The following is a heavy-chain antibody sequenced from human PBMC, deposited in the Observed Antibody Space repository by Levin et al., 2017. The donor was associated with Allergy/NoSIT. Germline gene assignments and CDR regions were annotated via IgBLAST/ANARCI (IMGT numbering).Heavy chain of an antibody. CDR3: ARDTAVTTYPHGSDY. D-gene: IGHD4-17*01. Sequence: ASVKVSCEASGYTFTSYGISWVRQAPGQGLEWMGWITTYNGNTNYAQKFQGRVTMTRETSTSTAYMELRSLRSDDTAIYYCARDTAVTTYPHGSDYWGQGTLVTVSS. CDR1: GYTFTSYG. J-gene: IGHJ4*02. V-gene: IGHV1-18*01. CDR2: ITTYNGNT.